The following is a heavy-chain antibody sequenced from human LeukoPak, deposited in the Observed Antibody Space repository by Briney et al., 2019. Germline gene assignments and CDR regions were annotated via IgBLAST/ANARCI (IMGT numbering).Heavy chain of an antibody. CDR2: INSDGSAT. CDR1: GFTFSSYW. J-gene: IGHJ6*02. Sequence: GGPLRLSCAASGFTFSSYWMSWVRQAPGKGLMWVSQINSDGSATSCADPVKGRCTISRDNAKNMLYLEMNSLRVEDTAVYFCTRDHGLDVWGQGTTVTVSS. CDR3: TRDHGLDV. V-gene: IGHV3-74*01.